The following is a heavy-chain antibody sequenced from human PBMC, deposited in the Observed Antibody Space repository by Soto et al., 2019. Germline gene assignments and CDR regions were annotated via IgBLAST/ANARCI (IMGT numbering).Heavy chain of an antibody. D-gene: IGHD5-12*01. V-gene: IGHV3-48*01. CDR3: TRGYTGYAQAGLDS. CDR1: GFTFSIYS. CDR2: ITSSGSAT. Sequence: EVQLVESGGGLVQPGGSLRLSCAASGFTFSIYSMNWVRQAPGKGLEWVSYITSSGSATYYADTVKGRFTISRDNAKNSLYLQTNSLRAEDTAVYYCTRGYTGYAQAGLDSWGQGTLVTVSA. J-gene: IGHJ4*02.